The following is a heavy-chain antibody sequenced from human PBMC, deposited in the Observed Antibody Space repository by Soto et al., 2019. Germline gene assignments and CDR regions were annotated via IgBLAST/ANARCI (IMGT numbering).Heavy chain of an antibody. CDR3: ARGLRDSGSNFDY. CDR2: IYYSGST. D-gene: IGHD1-26*01. J-gene: IGHJ4*02. V-gene: IGHV4-31*03. Sequence: SETLSLTCTVSGGSISSGGYYWSWIRQHPGKGLEWIGYIYYSGSTYYNPSLKSRVTISVDTSKNQFSLKLSSVTAADTAVYYCARGLRDSGSNFDYWGQGTLVTVSS. CDR1: GGSISSGGYY.